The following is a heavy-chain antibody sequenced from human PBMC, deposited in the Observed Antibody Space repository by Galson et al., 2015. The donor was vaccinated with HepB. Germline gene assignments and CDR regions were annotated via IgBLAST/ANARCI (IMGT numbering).Heavy chain of an antibody. CDR2: IKDTSTGATT. Sequence: SLRLSCAASGFTFTDAWMAWVRQAPGKGLELVGRIKDTSTGATTQYAPPVEGRFIISRDDLKNTVYLQMNSLKTEDTAFYYCTKANCGWDCPGYNWFDPWGHGTLVTVSA. V-gene: IGHV3-15*01. D-gene: IGHD6-19*01. CDR3: TKANCGWDCPGYNWFDP. CDR1: GFTFTDAW. J-gene: IGHJ5*02.